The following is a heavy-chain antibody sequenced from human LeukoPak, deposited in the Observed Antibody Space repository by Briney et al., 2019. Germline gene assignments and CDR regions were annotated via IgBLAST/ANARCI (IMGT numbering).Heavy chain of an antibody. CDR2: IYYSGTT. D-gene: IGHD6-19*01. CDR3: ARGSVAVAGCLDY. CDR1: GGSLSSFY. J-gene: IGHJ4*02. V-gene: IGHV4-59*12. Sequence: SETLSLTCTVSGGSLSSFYWSWLRQPPGKGLEWIGYIYYSGTTNYNPSLKSRVTMPVDTPKNQLSPKLSSVTAADTAVYYCARGSVAVAGCLDYWGQGTLVTVSS.